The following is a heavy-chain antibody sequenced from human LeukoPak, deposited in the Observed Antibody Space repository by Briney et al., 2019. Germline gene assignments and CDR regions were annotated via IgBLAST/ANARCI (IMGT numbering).Heavy chain of an antibody. J-gene: IGHJ4*02. CDR3: ARGGNYGDYDGYFDY. D-gene: IGHD4-17*01. CDR1: GGSISSYY. CDR2: IYYSGST. V-gene: IGHV4-59*08. Sequence: PSETLSLTCTASGGSISSYYWSWIRQPPGKGLEWIGYIYYSGSTNYNPSLRSRVTISVDTSKNHFSLKLSSVTAADTAVYYCARGGNYGDYDGYFDYWGQGTLVTVSS.